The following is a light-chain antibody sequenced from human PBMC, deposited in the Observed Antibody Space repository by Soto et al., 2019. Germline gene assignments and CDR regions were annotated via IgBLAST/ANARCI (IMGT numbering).Light chain of an antibody. Sequence: DIQMTECPSTLSGSLGDRVTITCRASQTISSWLAWYQQKPGKAHKLLIYKASTLKSGVPSRFSGSGSGTEFTLTISSLQPDEFATYYCQNYNSYSEAVGHGTKVDIK. V-gene: IGKV1-5*03. J-gene: IGKJ1*01. CDR3: QNYNSYSEA. CDR1: QTISSW. CDR2: KAS.